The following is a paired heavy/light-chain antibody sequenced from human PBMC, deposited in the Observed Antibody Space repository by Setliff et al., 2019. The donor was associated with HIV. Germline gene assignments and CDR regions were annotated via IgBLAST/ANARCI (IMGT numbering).Light chain of an antibody. Sequence: EIVLTQSPATLSLSPGERATLSCGASQSVAATYLAWYQQKPGLAPRLLIYDVSNRAPDTPDRFSGSGSGTDFTLTISRLEPEDFAVYYCQLYGASTEYNFGQGTTLEVK. CDR3: QLYGASTEYN. J-gene: IGKJ2*01. CDR2: DVS. V-gene: IGKV3D-20*01. CDR1: QSVAATY.
Heavy chain of an antibody. CDR3: ARNRYMGPYFDY. Sequence: QVQLVESGGGVVQPGRSLRLSCAASGFTFSSFAMHWVRQTPGKGLEWVAVISSDGTNKYSADSVKGRFTISRDNSKNILYLQMKSLRPEDTAVYYCARNRYMGPYFDYWGQGTLLTVSS. J-gene: IGHJ4*02. CDR1: GFTFSSFA. CDR2: ISSDGTNK. D-gene: IGHD1-1*01. V-gene: IGHV3-30-3*01.